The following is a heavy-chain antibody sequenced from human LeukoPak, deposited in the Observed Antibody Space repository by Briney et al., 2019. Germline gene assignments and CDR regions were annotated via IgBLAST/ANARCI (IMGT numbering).Heavy chain of an antibody. CDR3: ARSGIAAVDYYYYGMDV. D-gene: IGHD6-25*01. CDR1: GGTFSSYA. V-gene: IGHV1-69*04. Sequence: SVKVSCKASGGTFSSYAISWVRQAPAQGLEWMGRIIPILGIANYAQKFQGRVTITADKSTSTAYMELSSLRSEDTAVYYCARSGIAAVDYYYYGMDVWGQGTTVTVSS. CDR2: IIPILGIA. J-gene: IGHJ6*02.